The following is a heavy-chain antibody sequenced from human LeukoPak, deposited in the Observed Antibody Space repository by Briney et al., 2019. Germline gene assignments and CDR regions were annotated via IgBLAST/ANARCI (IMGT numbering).Heavy chain of an antibody. CDR2: ISSSSSTI. CDR1: GFTFSSYS. V-gene: IGHV3-48*01. CDR3: ARDYDFWSGYYTEATYFDY. Sequence: GGSLRLSCAASGFTFSSYSMNWVRQAPGKGLEWVSYISSSSSTIYYADSVKGRFTISRDNAKNSLYLQVNSLRAEDTAVYYCARDYDFWSGYYTEATYFDYWGQGTLVTVSS. D-gene: IGHD3-3*01. J-gene: IGHJ4*02.